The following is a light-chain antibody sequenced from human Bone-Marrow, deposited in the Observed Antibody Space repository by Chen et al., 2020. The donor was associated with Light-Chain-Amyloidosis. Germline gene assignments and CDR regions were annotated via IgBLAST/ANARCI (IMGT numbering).Light chain of an antibody. J-gene: IGLJ3*02. CDR1: NIGSPS. V-gene: IGLV3-21*02. CDR2: DAS. Sequence: SYVLTQPSSVSLAPGHTATIACGGNNIGSPSVHWYQQTPGQAPLLVVYDASDRPSGIPERLAGSNSGNTATLTSSRVEAGDEADYYCQVWDRSSGRPVFGGGTKLTVL. CDR3: QVWDRSSGRPV.